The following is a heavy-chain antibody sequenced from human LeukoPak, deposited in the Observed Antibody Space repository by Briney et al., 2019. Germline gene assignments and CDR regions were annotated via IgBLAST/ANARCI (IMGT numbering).Heavy chain of an antibody. D-gene: IGHD3-22*01. CDR2: INPSGGST. Sequence: GASVKVSCKASGYTFTSYYMQWVRQAPGQGLEWMGIINPSGGSTSYAQKFQGRVTMTRDTSTSTVYVELSSLRSEDTAMYYCARDRPRSYYDSSGYYAPLDYWGQGTLVTVSS. CDR3: ARDRPRSYYDSSGYYAPLDY. CDR1: GYTFTSYY. J-gene: IGHJ4*02. V-gene: IGHV1-46*01.